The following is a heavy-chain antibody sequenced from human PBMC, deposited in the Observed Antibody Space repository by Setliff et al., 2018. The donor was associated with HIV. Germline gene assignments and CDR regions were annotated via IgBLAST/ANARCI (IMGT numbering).Heavy chain of an antibody. CDR3: ARDRGGDGYMDS. D-gene: IGHD2-21*01. J-gene: IGHJ4*02. Sequence: SETLSLTCTVSGDSISSSAYYWGWIRQPPGKGLEWIGSMHNSGSTYYNPSVKSRVTISVDTSKNQISLKLSSVTAADTALYYCARDRGGDGYMDSWGQGTLVTVSS. V-gene: IGHV4-39*07. CDR1: GDSISSSAYY. CDR2: MHNSGST.